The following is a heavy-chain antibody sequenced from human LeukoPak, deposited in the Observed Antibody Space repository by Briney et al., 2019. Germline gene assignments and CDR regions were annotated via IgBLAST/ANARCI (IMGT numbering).Heavy chain of an antibody. CDR1: RFTFSDHY. Sequence: TGGSLRLSCAASRFTFSDHYMDWVRQAPGKGLEWVARIRTRAKGYTTLYAPSVRDRFSISRDDSTNSAYLQMNSLKTEDTAVYFCARVGDYYDTRGFSSDAFDIWGLGTMVTVAS. V-gene: IGHV3-72*01. CDR3: ARVGDYYDTRGFSSDAFDI. J-gene: IGHJ3*02. D-gene: IGHD3-22*01. CDR2: IRTRAKGYTT.